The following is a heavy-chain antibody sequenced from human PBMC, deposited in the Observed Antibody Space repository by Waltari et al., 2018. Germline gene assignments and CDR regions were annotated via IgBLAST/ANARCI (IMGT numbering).Heavy chain of an antibody. V-gene: IGHV4-4*07. D-gene: IGHD5-12*01. Sequence: QVQLQESGPGLVKPSETLSLTCTVSGGSISSYYWSWIRQPAGKGLEWIGRIYTSGSTNYNPSLKSRVTMSVDTSKNQFSLKLSSVTAADTAVYYCARDKAYSSYDHPVGYYYMDVWGKGTTVTVSS. CDR1: GGSISSYY. CDR3: ARDKAYSSYDHPVGYYYMDV. CDR2: IYTSGST. J-gene: IGHJ6*03.